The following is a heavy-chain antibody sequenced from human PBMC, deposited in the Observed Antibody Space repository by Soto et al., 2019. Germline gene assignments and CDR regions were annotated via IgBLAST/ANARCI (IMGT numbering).Heavy chain of an antibody. CDR2: IIPIFGAA. Sequence: SVKVSCKASGCTLSSYAISWVRQAPGQGLEWMGGIIPIFGAANYAQKFQGRVTMTADESASTAYMELSSLGSEDTALYYCAGARAIAVGGLTGFDPWGQGTLVTVSS. V-gene: IGHV1-69*13. D-gene: IGHD6-13*01. CDR3: AGARAIAVGGLTGFDP. J-gene: IGHJ5*02. CDR1: GCTLSSYA.